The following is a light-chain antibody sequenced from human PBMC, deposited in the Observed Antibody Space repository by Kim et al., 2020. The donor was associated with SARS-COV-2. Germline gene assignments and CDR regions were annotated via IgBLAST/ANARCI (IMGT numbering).Light chain of an antibody. V-gene: IGLV10-54*01. Sequence: QSAALTCIGNSDNVGSQGGAWLQQHQGQSPKLLSYRNNDRPSGTSERLSASRSGNTASLTITGLQPEDEADDYCSAWDDSLRAWVFGGGTQLTVL. J-gene: IGLJ3*02. CDR1: SDNVGSQG. CDR2: RNN. CDR3: SAWDDSLRAWV.